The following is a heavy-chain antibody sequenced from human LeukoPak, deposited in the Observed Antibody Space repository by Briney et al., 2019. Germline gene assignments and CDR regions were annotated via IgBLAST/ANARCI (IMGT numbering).Heavy chain of an antibody. CDR3: ARELGGYEFDP. D-gene: IGHD5-12*01. Sequence: ASVKVSCKASGYTFTSYGISWVRQAPGQGLEWMGIINPSGGSTSYAQKFQGRVTMTRDMSTSTVYMELSSLRSEDTAVYYCARELGGYEFDPWGQGTLVTVSS. CDR1: GYTFTSYG. J-gene: IGHJ5*02. CDR2: INPSGGST. V-gene: IGHV1-46*01.